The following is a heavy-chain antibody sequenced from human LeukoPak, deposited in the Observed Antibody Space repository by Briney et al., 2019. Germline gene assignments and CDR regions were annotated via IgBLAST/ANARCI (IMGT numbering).Heavy chain of an antibody. CDR2: IKQDGSEK. V-gene: IGHV3-7*01. D-gene: IGHD2-15*01. CDR1: AFTFSSYW. J-gene: IGHJ4*02. CDR3: SRSARDPIAGFDY. Sequence: PGPSLTPSCAASAFTFSSYWISCVRHAPGKGLEWVANIKQDGSEKYYADSVKGPFTISRDNAKNSLYLQMNRLRAGDTAVYYCSRSARDPIAGFDYWGQGTLVTVSS.